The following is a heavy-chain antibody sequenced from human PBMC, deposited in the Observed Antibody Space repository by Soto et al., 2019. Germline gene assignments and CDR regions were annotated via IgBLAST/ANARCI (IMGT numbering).Heavy chain of an antibody. V-gene: IGHV4-59*08. Sequence: SETLSLTCTVSGGSISSYYWSWIRQPPGKGLEWIGYIYYSGSTNYNPSLKSRVTISVDTSKNQFSLKLSSVTAADTAVYYCARLRSITGTSDVWGKGTTVTVSS. CDR2: IYYSGST. CDR1: GGSISSYY. D-gene: IGHD1-7*01. CDR3: ARLRSITGTSDV. J-gene: IGHJ6*04.